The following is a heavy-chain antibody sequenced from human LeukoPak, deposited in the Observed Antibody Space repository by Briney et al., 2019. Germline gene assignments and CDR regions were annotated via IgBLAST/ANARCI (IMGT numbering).Heavy chain of an antibody. CDR2: ISYDGSNK. D-gene: IGHD3-9*01. J-gene: IGHJ4*02. Sequence: GGSLRLSCAASGFTFSSYGMHWVRQAPGKGLEWVAVISYDGSNKYHADSVKGRFTISRDNSKNTLYLQMNSLRAEDTAVYYCAKDGGKLRYFDWLLSVYWGQGTLVTVSS. CDR3: AKDGGKLRYFDWLLSVY. CDR1: GFTFSSYG. V-gene: IGHV3-30*18.